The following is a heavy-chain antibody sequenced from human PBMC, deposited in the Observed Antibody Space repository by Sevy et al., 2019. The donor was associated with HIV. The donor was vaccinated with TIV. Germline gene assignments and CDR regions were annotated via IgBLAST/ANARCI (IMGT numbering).Heavy chain of an antibody. CDR2: ISSGSSYI. D-gene: IGHD3-10*01. J-gene: IGHJ4*02. CDR3: ARGDYYGSLYYFDY. CDR1: GFTFSNYF. Sequence: GGSLRLSCAASGFTFSNYFINWVRQAPGKGLEWVSSISSGSSYIFYADSVKGRFTISRDNAKNSLYLHMNSLRAEDTAVYYCARGDYYGSLYYFDYWGPGTLVIVS. V-gene: IGHV3-21*01.